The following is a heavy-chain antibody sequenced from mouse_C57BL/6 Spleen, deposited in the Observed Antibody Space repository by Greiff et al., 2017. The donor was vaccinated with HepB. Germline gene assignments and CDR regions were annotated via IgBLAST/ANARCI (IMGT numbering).Heavy chain of an antibody. CDR2: IHPNSGST. V-gene: IGHV1-64*01. Sequence: QVQLQQPGAELVKPGASVKLSCKASGYTFTSYWMHWVKQRPGQSLEWIGMIHPNSGSTNYNEKFKSKATLTVDKSSSTAYMQLSSLTSEDSAVYYCARAITTVEDFDVWGTGTTVTVSS. D-gene: IGHD1-1*01. J-gene: IGHJ1*03. CDR1: GYTFTSYW. CDR3: ARAITTVEDFDV.